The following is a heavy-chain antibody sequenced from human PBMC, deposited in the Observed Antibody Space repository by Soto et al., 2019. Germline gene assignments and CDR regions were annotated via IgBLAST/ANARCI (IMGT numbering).Heavy chain of an antibody. D-gene: IGHD3-3*01. CDR3: ARSITTLGVVTISDDNWFDP. V-gene: IGHV3-7*03. J-gene: IGHJ5*02. CDR1: GLTFSSYW. CDR2: IKPDGSGK. Sequence: PGGSLRLSCEASGLTFSSYWMTWVRQAPGKGLEWVADIKPDGSGKYYVDSVEGRFTISRDNAKNSIYLEMNSLRVEDTAVYYWARSITTLGVVTISDDNWFDPWGQGTPVTVSS.